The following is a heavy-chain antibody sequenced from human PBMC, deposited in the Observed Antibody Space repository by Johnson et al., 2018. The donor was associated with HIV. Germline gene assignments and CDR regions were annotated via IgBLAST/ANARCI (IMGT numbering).Heavy chain of an antibody. J-gene: IGHJ3*02. CDR3: TVHSGERTDHDAFDI. CDR1: GFTVSSNY. D-gene: IGHD1-26*01. CDR2: IYTGGIT. V-gene: IGHV3-53*01. Sequence: MLLVESGGGLIQPGGSLRLSCAASGFTVSSNYMSWVRQAPGKGLEWVSVIYTGGITYYADSVKGRFTISRDDAKNTAYLKMNSLKTEDTAVYYCTVHSGERTDHDAFDIWGQGTMVTVSS.